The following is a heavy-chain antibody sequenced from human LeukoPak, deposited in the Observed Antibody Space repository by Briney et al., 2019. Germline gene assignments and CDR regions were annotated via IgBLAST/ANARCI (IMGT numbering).Heavy chain of an antibody. V-gene: IGHV4-34*01. CDR2: INHSGST. CDR3: ARHRPKQYSSGWRRFDY. Sequence: SETLSLTCTVSGGPISNYYWSWIRQPPGKGLEWIGEINHSGSTNYNPSLKSRVTISVDTSKNQFSLKLSSVTAADTAVYYCARHRPKQYSSGWRRFDYWGQGTLVTVSS. CDR1: GGPISNYY. D-gene: IGHD6-19*01. J-gene: IGHJ4*02.